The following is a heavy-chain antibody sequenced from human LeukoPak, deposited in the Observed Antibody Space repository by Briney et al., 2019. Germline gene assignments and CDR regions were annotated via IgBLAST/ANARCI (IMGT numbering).Heavy chain of an antibody. CDR3: ARDCGGYCDDAFDI. CDR1: GGSISSYY. D-gene: IGHD2-21*01. CDR2: IYYSGST. J-gene: IGHJ3*02. Sequence: SETLSLTCAVSGGSISSYYWSWIRQPPGKGLEWIGYIYYSGSTNYNPSLKSRVTISVDTSKNQFSLKLSSVTAADTAVYYCARDCGGYCDDAFDIWGQGTMVTVSS. V-gene: IGHV4-59*01.